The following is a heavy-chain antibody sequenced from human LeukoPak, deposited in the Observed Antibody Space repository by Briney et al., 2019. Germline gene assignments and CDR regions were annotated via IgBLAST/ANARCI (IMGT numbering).Heavy chain of an antibody. J-gene: IGHJ4*02. CDR1: GFTFSSYA. CDR3: AKDRIQLWPTRVFDY. CDR2: ISGSGGST. Sequence: PGGSLRLSCAASGFTFSSYAMSWVRQAPGKGLEWVSAISGSGGSTYFADSVKGRFTISRDNSKNTLYLQMNSLRAEDTAVYYCAKDRIQLWPTRVFDYWGQGTLVTVSS. D-gene: IGHD5-18*01. V-gene: IGHV3-23*01.